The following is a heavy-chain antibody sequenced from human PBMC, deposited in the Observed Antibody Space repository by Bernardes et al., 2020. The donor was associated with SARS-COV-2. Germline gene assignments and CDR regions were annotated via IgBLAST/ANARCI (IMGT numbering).Heavy chain of an antibody. Sequence: VGSLLLSCAASGLAVRSTYMTWVRQAPGRGLAWVSILYRGGDTYYAESVKGRFTISRDNSNNTLYLQMKGLRAEDTAVYYCARRGDGGRAFDIWGQGTMVTVSS. CDR3: ARRGDGGRAFDI. CDR2: LYRGGDT. V-gene: IGHV3-53*01. J-gene: IGHJ3*02. D-gene: IGHD2-15*01. CDR1: GLAVRSTY.